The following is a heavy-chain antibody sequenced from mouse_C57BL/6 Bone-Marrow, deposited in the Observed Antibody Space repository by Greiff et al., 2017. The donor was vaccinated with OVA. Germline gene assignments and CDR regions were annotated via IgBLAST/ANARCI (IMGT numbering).Heavy chain of an antibody. CDR1: GYSITSDY. J-gene: IGHJ1*03. CDR3: ARTPLLDGWYFDV. D-gene: IGHD1-1*01. V-gene: IGHV3-8*01. Sequence: EVQGVESGPGLAKPSQTLSLTCSVTGYSITSDYWNWIRKFPGNKLEYMGYISYSGSTYYNPSLKSRISITRDTSKNQYYLQLNSVTTEDTATYYCARTPLLDGWYFDVWGTGTTVTVSS. CDR2: ISYSGST.